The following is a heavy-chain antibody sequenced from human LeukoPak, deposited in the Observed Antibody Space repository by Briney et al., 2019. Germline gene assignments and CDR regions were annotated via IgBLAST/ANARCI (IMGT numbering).Heavy chain of an antibody. CDR1: GFTLSTNA. CDR2: ISGSGAST. Sequence: RGSLRLSCLTSGFTLSTNAMSWVRQAPGKGLEWISGISGSGASTYYADSVKGRFTISRDDSRNTLYLQMNSLRGDDTAVYYCAKDVGKWESLHFFDYWGQGTLVTVSS. J-gene: IGHJ4*02. V-gene: IGHV3-23*01. CDR3: AKDVGKWESLHFFDY. D-gene: IGHD1-26*01.